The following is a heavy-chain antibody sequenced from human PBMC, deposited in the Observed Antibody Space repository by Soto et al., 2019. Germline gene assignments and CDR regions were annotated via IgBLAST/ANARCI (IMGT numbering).Heavy chain of an antibody. CDR2: VYNSGST. Sequence: SETLSLTCTVSGDSISSHSWSWIRQAPGKGLEWIGYVYNSGSTNYNPSLKSRVTMSVDTSKNQFSLKLSSVTAADTAVYYCARDRIVVVVADNPVYFYHGMDVWGQGTTVTVSS. V-gene: IGHV4-59*11. D-gene: IGHD2-15*01. J-gene: IGHJ6*02. CDR1: GDSISSHS. CDR3: ARDRIVVVVADNPVYFYHGMDV.